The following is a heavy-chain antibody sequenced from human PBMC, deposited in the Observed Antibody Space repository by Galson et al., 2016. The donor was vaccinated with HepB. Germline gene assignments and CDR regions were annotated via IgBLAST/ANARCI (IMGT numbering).Heavy chain of an antibody. D-gene: IGHD1-26*01. CDR1: GFTFSSYS. CDR3: ARERRVGAPDY. CDR2: ISSSSSTI. J-gene: IGHJ4*02. V-gene: IGHV3-48*01. Sequence: SLRLPCAASGFTFSSYSMNWVRQAPGKGLEWVSYISSSSSTIYYADSVKGRFTISRDNAKNSLYLKMNSLRGEDTAVYYCARERRVGAPDYWGQGTLVTVSS.